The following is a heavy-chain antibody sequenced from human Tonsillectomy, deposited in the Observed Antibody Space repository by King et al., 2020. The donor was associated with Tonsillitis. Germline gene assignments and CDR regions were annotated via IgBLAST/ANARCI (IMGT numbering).Heavy chain of an antibody. J-gene: IGHJ5*02. V-gene: IGHV1-2*02. CDR3: AREYGRGWSWGWFDP. D-gene: IGHD6-19*01. CDR1: GYTFTDYY. Sequence: QLVQSGTEVKKPGASVKVSCKASGYTFTDYYIHWVRQAPGQGLQWMGWINLNSGGTNYAQNFQGRVTMTRDTSISTAYMELSSLRCDDTAVYSCAREYGRGWSWGWFDPWGQGTLVTVSS. CDR2: INLNSGGT.